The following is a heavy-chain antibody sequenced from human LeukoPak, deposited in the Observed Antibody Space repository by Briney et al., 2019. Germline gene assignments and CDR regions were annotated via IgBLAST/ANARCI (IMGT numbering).Heavy chain of an antibody. J-gene: IGHJ6*02. CDR1: GYTFTSYY. Sequence: ASVKVSCKASGYTFTSYYMHWVRQAPGQGLEWMGIINPSGGSTSYAQKFQGRVTITRDTSASTAYMELSSLRSEDTAVYYCARDTFDGYYYYGMDVWGQGTTVTVSS. CDR3: ARDTFDGYYYYGMDV. V-gene: IGHV1-46*01. CDR2: INPSGGST. D-gene: IGHD3-9*01.